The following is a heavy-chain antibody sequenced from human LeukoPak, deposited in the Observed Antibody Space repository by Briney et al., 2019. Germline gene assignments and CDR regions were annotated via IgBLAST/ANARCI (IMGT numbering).Heavy chain of an antibody. J-gene: IGHJ4*02. D-gene: IGHD2-15*01. Sequence: PGGSLRLSCAASGFTFSSYAMSWVRQAPGKGLDWVSAISGSDGRTYYADSVKGRFTISRDNSKNTLYLQMNSLRAEDTATYYCARDQRGGTYYFDSWGQGTLVTVSS. V-gene: IGHV3-23*01. CDR1: GFTFSSYA. CDR3: ARDQRGGTYYFDS. CDR2: ISGSDGRT.